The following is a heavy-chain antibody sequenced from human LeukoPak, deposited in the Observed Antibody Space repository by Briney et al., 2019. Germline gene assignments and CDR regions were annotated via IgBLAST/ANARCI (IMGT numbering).Heavy chain of an antibody. CDR1: GXTFSSYG. V-gene: IGHV3-30*18. J-gene: IGHJ4*02. CDR2: ISYDGNDK. Sequence: SGGSLRLSCAASGXTFSSYGVHWVRQAPGKGLEWVAVISYDGNDKYFADSAKGRFTISRDNSKNTLYLQMNNLRAEDTAVYYCAKDGYSAYGSFDYWGQGTLVSVSS. CDR3: AKDGYSAYGSFDY. D-gene: IGHD5-12*01.